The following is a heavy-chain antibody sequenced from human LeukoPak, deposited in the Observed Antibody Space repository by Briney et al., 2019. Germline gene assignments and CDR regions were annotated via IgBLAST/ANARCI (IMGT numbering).Heavy chain of an antibody. CDR1: GFTFSSYA. J-gene: IGHJ4*02. CDR3: ARGTVTMVDY. D-gene: IGHD3-10*01. Sequence: QPGRSLRLSCAASGFTFSSYAMHWVRQAPGKGLEWVAVISYDGSNKYYADSVKGRFTISRDNSKNTLYLQMNSLGAEDTAVYYCARGTVTMVDYWGQGTLVTVSS. CDR2: ISYDGSNK. V-gene: IGHV3-30-3*01.